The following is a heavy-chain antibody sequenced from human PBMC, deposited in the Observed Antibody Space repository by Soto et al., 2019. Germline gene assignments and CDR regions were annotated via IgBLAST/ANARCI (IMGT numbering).Heavy chain of an antibody. CDR3: ARVTFRITTFGVVKSSTFDY. V-gene: IGHV4-59*01. D-gene: IGHD3-3*01. CDR2: IYYSGST. CDR1: GGSISSYY. J-gene: IGHJ4*02. Sequence: SETLSLTCTVSGGSISSYYWSWIRQPPGKGLEWIGYIYYSGSTNYNPSLKSRVTISVDTSKNQFSLKLSSVTAADTAVYYCARVTFRITTFGVVKSSTFDYWGQGTLVTVSS.